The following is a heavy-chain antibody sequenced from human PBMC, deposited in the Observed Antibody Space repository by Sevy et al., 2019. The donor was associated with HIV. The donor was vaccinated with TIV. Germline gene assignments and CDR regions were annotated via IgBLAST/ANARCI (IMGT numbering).Heavy chain of an antibody. CDR3: ARAAQYCSGGSCYGPGDYYYGMDV. V-gene: IGHV1-2*02. J-gene: IGHJ6*02. CDR1: GYTFTGYY. CDR2: INPNSGGT. Sequence: ASVKVSCKASGYTFTGYYMHWVRQAPGQGLEWMGWINPNSGGTNYAQKFQGRVTMTRDTSFSTAYMGLSRLRSDDTAVYYCARAAQYCSGGSCYGPGDYYYGMDVWGQGTTVTVSS. D-gene: IGHD2-15*01.